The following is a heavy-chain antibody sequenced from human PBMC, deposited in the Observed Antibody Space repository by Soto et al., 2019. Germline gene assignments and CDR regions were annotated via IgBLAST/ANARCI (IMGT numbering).Heavy chain of an antibody. D-gene: IGHD5-12*01. CDR1: GGTFSSYA. CDR3: ARFRDGYNSVVASDI. J-gene: IGHJ3*02. Sequence: ASVKVSCKASGGTFSSYAISWVRQAPGQGLEWMGGIIPIFGTANYAQKFQGRVTITADESTSTAYMELSSLRSEDTAVYYCARFRDGYNSVVASDIWGQGTMVTVSS. V-gene: IGHV1-69*13. CDR2: IIPIFGTA.